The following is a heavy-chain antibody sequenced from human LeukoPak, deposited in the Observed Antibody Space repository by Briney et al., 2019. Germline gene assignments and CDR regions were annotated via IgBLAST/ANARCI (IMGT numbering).Heavy chain of an antibody. D-gene: IGHD3-22*01. CDR3: ARVRTNYDSSGYYPYYYYGMDV. J-gene: IGHJ6*02. V-gene: IGHV3-30*03. CDR2: ISYDGSNK. CDR1: GFTFSSYG. Sequence: GGSLRLSCAASGFTFSSYGMRWVRQAPGKGLEWVAVISYDGSNKYYADSVKGRFTISRDNSKNTLYLQMNSLRAEDTAVYYCARVRTNYDSSGYYPYYYYGMDVWGQGTTVTVSS.